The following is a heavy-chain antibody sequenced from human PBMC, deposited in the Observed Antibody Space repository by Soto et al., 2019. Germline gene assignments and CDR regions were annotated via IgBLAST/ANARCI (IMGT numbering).Heavy chain of an antibody. CDR2: FDPEDGET. Sequence: ASVKVSCKVSGYTLTELSMHWVRQAPGKGLEWMGGFDPEDGETIYAQKFQGRVTMTEDTSTDTAYMELSSLRSEDTAVYYCANLYGGNSYYYSGMDVWGQGTTVTVSS. J-gene: IGHJ6*02. V-gene: IGHV1-24*01. CDR1: GYTLTELS. CDR3: ANLYGGNSYYYSGMDV. D-gene: IGHD2-21*02.